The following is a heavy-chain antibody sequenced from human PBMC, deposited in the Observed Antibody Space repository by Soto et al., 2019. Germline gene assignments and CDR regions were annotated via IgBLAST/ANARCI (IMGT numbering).Heavy chain of an antibody. CDR3: AKRTVGWYFDL. J-gene: IGHJ2*01. Sequence: PGGSLRLSCAASGFTFSDYYMSWIRQAPGKGLEWVSAISGSGGSTYYADSVKGRFTISRDNSKNTLYLQMNSLRAEDTAVYYCAKRTVGWYFDLWGRGTLVTVSS. CDR2: ISGSGGST. CDR1: GFTFSDYY. V-gene: IGHV3-23*01. D-gene: IGHD4-17*01.